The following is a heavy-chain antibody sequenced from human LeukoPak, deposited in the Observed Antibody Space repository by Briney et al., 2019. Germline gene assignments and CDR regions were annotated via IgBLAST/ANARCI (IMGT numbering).Heavy chain of an antibody. J-gene: IGHJ5*02. Sequence: GGSLRLSCAASGFTFSSYAMSWVRQAPGKGLEWVSAISGSGGSTYYADSVKGRFTISRDNSKNTLYLQMNSLRAEDTAVYYCAKRPSYWCSSTSCCPFDPWGQGTLVTVSS. D-gene: IGHD2-2*01. CDR1: GFTFSSYA. V-gene: IGHV3-23*01. CDR3: AKRPSYWCSSTSCCPFDP. CDR2: ISGSGGST.